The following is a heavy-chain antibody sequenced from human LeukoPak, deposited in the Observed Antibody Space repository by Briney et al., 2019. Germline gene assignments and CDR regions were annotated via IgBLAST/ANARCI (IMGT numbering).Heavy chain of an antibody. CDR1: GGSITSGNW. V-gene: IGHV4-4*02. CDR3: ARARSGGWYGFDY. J-gene: IGHJ4*02. CDR2: IYHSGST. Sequence: PSETLSLTCAVSGGSITSGNWWTWVRQPPGRGLEWIGEIYHSGSTNYNPSLKSRVTISVDKSKNQFSLTLSSVTAADTAAYYCARARSGGWYGFDYWGQGTLVTVSS. D-gene: IGHD6-19*01.